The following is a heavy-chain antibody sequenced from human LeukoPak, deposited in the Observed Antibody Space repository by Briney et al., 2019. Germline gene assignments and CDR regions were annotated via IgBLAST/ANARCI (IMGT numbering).Heavy chain of an antibody. J-gene: IGHJ5*02. CDR2: IYYSGST. CDR1: GGSISSGGYY. Sequence: LSLTCTVSGGSISSGGYYWSWIRQHPGKGLEWIGYIYYSGSTYYNPSLKSRVTISVDTSKNQFSLKLSSVTAADTAVCYCARTYGDYGGWFDPWGQGTLVTVSS. CDR3: ARTYGDYGGWFDP. D-gene: IGHD4-17*01. V-gene: IGHV4-31*03.